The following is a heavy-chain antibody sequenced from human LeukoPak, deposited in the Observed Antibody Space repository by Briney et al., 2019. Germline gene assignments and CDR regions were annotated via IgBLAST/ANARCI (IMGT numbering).Heavy chain of an antibody. CDR3: ARTYSSTSLFIDY. CDR2: IYHSGST. CDR1: GYSIGSGYY. Sequence: SETLSLTCAVSGYSIGSGYYWGWIRQPPGKGLEWIGSIYHSGSTYYNPSLKSRVTISVDTSKNQFSLKLSSVTAADTAVYYCARTYSSTSLFIDYRGQGTLVTVSS. D-gene: IGHD2-2*01. V-gene: IGHV4-38-2*01. J-gene: IGHJ4*02.